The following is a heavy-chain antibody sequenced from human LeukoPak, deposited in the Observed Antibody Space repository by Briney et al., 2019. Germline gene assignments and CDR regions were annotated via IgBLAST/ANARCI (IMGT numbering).Heavy chain of an antibody. V-gene: IGHV1-3*01. J-gene: IGHJ4*02. CDR1: GYTFTIYA. Sequence: ASVKVSCKASGYTFTIYAMHWVRQAPGQRLEWMGWINAGNGNTKYSQKFQGRVTITRDTSASTAYMELSSLRSEDTAVYYCARSPLTRSTVVTLLVYWGQGTLVTVSS. D-gene: IGHD4-23*01. CDR2: INAGNGNT. CDR3: ARSPLTRSTVVTLLVY.